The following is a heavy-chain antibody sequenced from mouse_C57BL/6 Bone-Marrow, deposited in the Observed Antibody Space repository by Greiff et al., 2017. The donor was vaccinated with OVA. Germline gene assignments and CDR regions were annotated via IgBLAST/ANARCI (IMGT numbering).Heavy chain of an antibody. D-gene: IGHD2-4*01. CDR1: GYTFTSYW. J-gene: IGHJ2*01. Sequence: QVQLQQPGAELVKPGASVKLSCKASGYTFTSYWMHWVKQRPGQGLEWIGMIHPNSGSTNYNEKFKSKATLTVDKSSSTAYMQLSSLTSEDSAVYYCARDDYDHCFDYWGQGTTLTVSS. CDR2: IHPNSGST. V-gene: IGHV1-64*01. CDR3: ARDDYDHCFDY.